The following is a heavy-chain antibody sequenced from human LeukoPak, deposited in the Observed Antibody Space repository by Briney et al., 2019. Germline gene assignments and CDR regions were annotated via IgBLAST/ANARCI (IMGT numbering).Heavy chain of an antibody. CDR1: GGSISSSSYY. D-gene: IGHD4-17*01. Sequence: PSETLSLTCTVSGGSISSSSYYWGWIRQPPGKGLEWIGEIYHSGSTNYNPSLKSRVTISVDKSKNQFSLKLSSVTAADTAVYYCAREIDYGDYGLTNGAFDIWGQGTMVTVSS. CDR3: AREIDYGDYGLTNGAFDI. V-gene: IGHV4-39*07. CDR2: IYHSGST. J-gene: IGHJ3*02.